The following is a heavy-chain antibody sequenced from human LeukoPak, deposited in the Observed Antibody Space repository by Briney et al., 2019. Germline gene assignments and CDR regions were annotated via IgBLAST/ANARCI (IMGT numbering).Heavy chain of an antibody. CDR3: ASSKQWLAHLDY. CDR1: GGSISSYY. CDR2: IYYTGST. Sequence: LETLSLTCTVSGGSISSYYWSWIRQPPGKGLEWIGYIYYTGSTNYNPSLKSRVTISVDTSKNQFSLKLSSVTAADTAVYYCASSKQWLAHLDYWGQGTLVTVSS. D-gene: IGHD6-19*01. J-gene: IGHJ4*02. V-gene: IGHV4-59*01.